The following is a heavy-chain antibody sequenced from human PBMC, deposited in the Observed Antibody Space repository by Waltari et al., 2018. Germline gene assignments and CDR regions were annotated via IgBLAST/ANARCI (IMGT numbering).Heavy chain of an antibody. CDR2: IKKDGSEE. CDR3: ARDETADYADYVD. V-gene: IGHV3-7*01. Sequence: EVQLVESGGGLVQPGGSLRLSCVASGFTFSDYWMTWVRQAPGKGLEWVANIKKDGSEEYYVDSVKGRFTISRDNAKNSLYLQMNSLRAEDTAVYYCARDETADYADYVDWGQGTLVTVSS. D-gene: IGHD4-17*01. CDR1: GFTFSDYW. J-gene: IGHJ4*02.